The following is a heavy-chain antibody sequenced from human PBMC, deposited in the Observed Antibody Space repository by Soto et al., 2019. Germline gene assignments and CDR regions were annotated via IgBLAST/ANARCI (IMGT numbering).Heavy chain of an antibody. D-gene: IGHD5-18*01. Sequence: QVQLQESGPGLVKPSQTLSLTCTVSGGSINSGGYCWSWIRQHPGKGLDWIGCISYGGTTSYNPSLRSRVTISVDTSKNQFSLKLTSVTAADTAVYYCSRGILVWGQGALITVSS. CDR3: SRGILV. V-gene: IGHV4-31*03. CDR2: ISYGGTT. CDR1: GGSINSGGYC. J-gene: IGHJ4*02.